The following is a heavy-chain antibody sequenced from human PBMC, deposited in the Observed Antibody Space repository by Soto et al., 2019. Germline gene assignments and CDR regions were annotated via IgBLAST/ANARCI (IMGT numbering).Heavy chain of an antibody. J-gene: IGHJ6*02. D-gene: IGHD3-10*01. CDR3: ARRKQYYGSGRDYYYGMDV. Sequence: QVQLVQSGAEVKKPGSSVKVSCKASGGTFSSYAISWVRQAPGQGLEWMGGIIPIFGTANYAQKFQGRVTLTAEESTSTAYMELSGLRSEDTAVYYCARRKQYYGSGRDYYYGMDVWGQGTTVTVSS. CDR1: GGTFSSYA. V-gene: IGHV1-69*12. CDR2: IIPIFGTA.